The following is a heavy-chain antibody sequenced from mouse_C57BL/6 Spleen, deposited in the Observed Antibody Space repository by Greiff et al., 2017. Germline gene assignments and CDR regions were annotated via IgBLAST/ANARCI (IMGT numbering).Heavy chain of an antibody. CDR3: ASRGYYAMDY. J-gene: IGHJ4*01. CDR2: ISYDGSN. CDR1: GYSITSGYY. Sequence: EVPLQQSGPGLVKPSQSLSLTCSVTGYSITSGYYWNWIRQFPGNKLEWMGYISYDGSNNYNPSLKNRISITRDTSKNQFFLKLNSVTTEDTATYYCASRGYYAMDYWGQGTSVTVSS. V-gene: IGHV3-6*01.